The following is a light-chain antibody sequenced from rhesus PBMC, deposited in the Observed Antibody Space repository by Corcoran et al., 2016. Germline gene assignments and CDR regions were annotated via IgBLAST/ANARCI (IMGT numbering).Light chain of an antibody. CDR2: SAY. Sequence: EIVMTQSPATLSLSPGEPATLSGRASLSVGSYLAWYQQKPVQAPKLLVHSAYFRAPGIPDRFSGCGSRTDFTLTVSSQGPKDVGVYPCQQYKDLLPTFGGGTKVEIK. J-gene: IGKJ4*01. V-gene: IGKV3-40*03. CDR1: LSVGSY. CDR3: QQYKDLLPT.